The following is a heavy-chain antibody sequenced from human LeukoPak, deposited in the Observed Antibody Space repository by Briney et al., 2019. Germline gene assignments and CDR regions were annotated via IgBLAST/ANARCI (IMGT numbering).Heavy chain of an antibody. CDR3: AKDGSIVVVPAAIPPNWFDP. CDR2: ISSSGSTI. J-gene: IGHJ5*02. D-gene: IGHD2-2*02. V-gene: IGHV3-48*03. Sequence: GGSLRLSCAASGFTLSSYEMNWVRQAPGKGLEWVSYISSSGSTIYYADSVKGRFTISRDNAKNSLYLQMNSLRAEDTAVYYCAKDGSIVVVPAAIPPNWFDPWGQGTLVTVSS. CDR1: GFTLSSYE.